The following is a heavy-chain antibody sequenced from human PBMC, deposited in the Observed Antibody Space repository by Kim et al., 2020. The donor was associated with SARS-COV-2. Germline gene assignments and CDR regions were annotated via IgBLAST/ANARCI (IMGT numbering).Heavy chain of an antibody. J-gene: IGHJ6*02. V-gene: IGHV4-34*01. CDR1: GGSFSGYY. Sequence: SETLSLTCAVYGGSFSGYYWSWIRQPPGKGLEWIGEINHSGSTNYNPSLKSRVTISVDTSKNQFSLKLSSVTAADTAVYYCARGWGYCSSTSCYPIYYYYGMDVWGQGTTVTVSS. CDR3: ARGWGYCSSTSCYPIYYYYGMDV. CDR2: INHSGST. D-gene: IGHD2-2*01.